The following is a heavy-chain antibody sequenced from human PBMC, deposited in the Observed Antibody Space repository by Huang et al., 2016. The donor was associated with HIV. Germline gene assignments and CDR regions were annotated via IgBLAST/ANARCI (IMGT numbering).Heavy chain of an antibody. Sequence: EVQLVESGGGLVKPGGSLRLSCAASGFTFSKAWMSWVRQAPGKGLEWVGRIKSKTDGGTTDYTAHVKGRFTISRDDSRNTLYLQMNSLKTEDTAVYYCTTHLDYYDSSGYYFGNYWGQGTLVTVSS. J-gene: IGHJ4*02. CDR3: TTHLDYYDSSGYYFGNY. CDR2: IKSKTDGGTT. CDR1: GFTFSKAW. D-gene: IGHD3-22*01. V-gene: IGHV3-15*01.